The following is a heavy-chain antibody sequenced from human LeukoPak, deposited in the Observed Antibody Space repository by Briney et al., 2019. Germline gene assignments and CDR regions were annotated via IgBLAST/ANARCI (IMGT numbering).Heavy chain of an antibody. Sequence: GGSLRLSCAASGFTVNSNYMSWVRQAPGKGLEWVSVIYSGGSTYYADSVKGRFTISRDNSKNTLYLQMNSLRAEDTAVYYCARDLGYYYDSSGYGNPRLGDYWGQGTLVTVSS. V-gene: IGHV3-66*01. D-gene: IGHD3-22*01. CDR2: IYSGGST. CDR1: GFTVNSNY. CDR3: ARDLGYYYDSSGYGNPRLGDY. J-gene: IGHJ4*02.